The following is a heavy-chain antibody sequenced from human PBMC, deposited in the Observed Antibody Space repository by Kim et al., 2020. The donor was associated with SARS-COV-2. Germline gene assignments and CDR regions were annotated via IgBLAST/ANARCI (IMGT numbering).Heavy chain of an antibody. Sequence: GGSLRLSCAASGFTFSDYYMSWIRQAPGKGLEWVSYISSSGSTIYYADSVKGRFTISRDNAKNSLYLQMNSLRAEDTAVYYCARDLCTNGVCSSNYYYYGMDVWGQGTTVTVSS. CDR3: ARDLCTNGVCSSNYYYYGMDV. V-gene: IGHV3-11*01. D-gene: IGHD2-8*01. CDR2: ISSSGSTI. CDR1: GFTFSDYY. J-gene: IGHJ6*02.